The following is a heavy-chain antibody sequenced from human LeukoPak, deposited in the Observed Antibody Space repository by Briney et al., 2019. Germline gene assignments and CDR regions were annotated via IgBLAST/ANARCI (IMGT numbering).Heavy chain of an antibody. D-gene: IGHD3-22*01. CDR3: ARDIHDSTGYYYDY. Sequence: GGSLRLSCVASGFTFSGYTMSWVRQAPGKGLEWISAVSASDDKTYYADSVKGRFTVSRDNSKDTLYLQMNSLRVEDTALYSCARDIHDSTGYYYDYWGQGTLVTVSS. V-gene: IGHV3-23*01. CDR1: GFTFSGYT. CDR2: VSASDDKT. J-gene: IGHJ4*02.